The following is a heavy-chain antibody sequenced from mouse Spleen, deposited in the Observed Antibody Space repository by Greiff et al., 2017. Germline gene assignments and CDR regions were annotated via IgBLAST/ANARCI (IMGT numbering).Heavy chain of an antibody. CDR1: GFTFSDYY. CDR2: ISNGGGST. J-gene: IGHJ2*01. V-gene: IGHV5-12*02. D-gene: IGHD2-10*01. CDR3: ARRPYYGNYFDY. Sequence: EVNLVESGGGLVQPGGSLKLSCATSGFTFSDYYMYWVRQTPEKRLEWVAYISNGGGSTYYPDTVKGRFTISRDNAKNTLYLQMSRLKSEDTAMYYCARRPYYGNYFDYWGQGTTLTVSS.